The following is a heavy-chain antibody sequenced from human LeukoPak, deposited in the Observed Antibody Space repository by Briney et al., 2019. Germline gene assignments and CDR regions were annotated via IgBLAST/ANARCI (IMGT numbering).Heavy chain of an antibody. J-gene: IGHJ3*01. D-gene: IGHD3-16*01. CDR2: IKGDGSEK. V-gene: IGHV3-7*01. CDR1: GFAFSNYW. CDR3: VREGGGRILKRLMPRRAFDF. Sequence: GGSLRLSCAASGFAFSNYWMSWVRQTPGKGLEWVARIKGDGSEKHYMDSVKGRFTIFRDNAKDSVVLQMDSLRAGDTALYHCVREGGGRILKRLMPRRAFDFWGQGTMVTVSS.